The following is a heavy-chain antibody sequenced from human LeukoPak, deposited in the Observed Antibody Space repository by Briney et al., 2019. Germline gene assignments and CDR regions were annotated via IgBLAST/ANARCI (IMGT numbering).Heavy chain of an antibody. CDR2: IIPIFGTA. CDR1: GGTFSSYA. Sequence: SVTVSCKASGGTFSSYAISWVRQAPGQGLEWMGGIIPIFGTANYAQKFQGRVTITADESTSTAYMELSSLRSADTAVYYCARDGRPMTIFGPTPHYYYYGMDVWGQGTTVTVSS. CDR3: ARDGRPMTIFGPTPHYYYYGMDV. J-gene: IGHJ6*02. V-gene: IGHV1-69*13. D-gene: IGHD3-3*01.